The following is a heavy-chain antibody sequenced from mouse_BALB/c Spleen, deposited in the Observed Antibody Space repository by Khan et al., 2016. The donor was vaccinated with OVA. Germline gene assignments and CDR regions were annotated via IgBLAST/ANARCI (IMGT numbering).Heavy chain of an antibody. V-gene: IGHV1S136*01. Sequence: EVQLQQSGPELVKPGASVKMSCKASGYTFTSYVMHWVKQKPGLGLEWIGYIYPFNDDTKYNEKFKGKATLTSDKSSSKAYMELSSLTSEDSAVYYFAPVGNYYVSFAYWGQGTLVTVSA. J-gene: IGHJ3*01. D-gene: IGHD1-1*01. CDR1: GYTFTSYV. CDR2: IYPFNDDT. CDR3: APVGNYYVSFAY.